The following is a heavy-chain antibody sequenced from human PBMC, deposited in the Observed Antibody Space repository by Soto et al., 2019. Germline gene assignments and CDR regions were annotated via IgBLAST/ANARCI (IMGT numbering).Heavy chain of an antibody. D-gene: IGHD2-21*02. CDR2: INPSGGST. J-gene: IGHJ4*02. V-gene: IGHV1-46*01. CDR1: GYTFTSYY. CDR3: ARDLYCGGDCYSDFDY. Sequence: GASVKVSCKASGYTFTSYYMHWVRQAPGQGLEWMGIINPSGGSTSYAQKFQGRVTMTRDTSTSTVYMELSSLRSEDTAVYYCARDLYCGGDCYSDFDYWGQGTLVTVSS.